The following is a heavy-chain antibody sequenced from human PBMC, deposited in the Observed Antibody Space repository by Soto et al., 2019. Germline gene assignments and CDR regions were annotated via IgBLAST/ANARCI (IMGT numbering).Heavy chain of an antibody. J-gene: IGHJ6*03. CDR1: GGSFSGYY. V-gene: IGHV4-34*01. D-gene: IGHD4-17*01. CDR2: INHSGST. Sequence: PSETLSLTCAVYGGSFSGYYWSWIRQRPGKGLEWIGEINHSGSTNYNPSLKSRVTISVDTSKNQFSLRLSSVTAADTAVYYCARGYGDYLYYYYMDVWGKGTTVTVSS. CDR3: ARGYGDYLYYYYMDV.